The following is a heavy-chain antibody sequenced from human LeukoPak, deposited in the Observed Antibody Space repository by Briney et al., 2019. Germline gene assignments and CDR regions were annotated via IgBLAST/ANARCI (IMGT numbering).Heavy chain of an antibody. V-gene: IGHV4-31*03. Sequence: SETLSLTCTVTGGSISSGGYYWSWIRQHPGKGLEWIGYIYYSGGTFYNPSLKSRVTISVDTSNNQVSLKLSSVTVADTAVYYCASSEATATPPPYGMDVWGQGTTVTVSS. CDR3: ASSEATATPPPYGMDV. J-gene: IGHJ6*02. CDR1: GGSISSGGYY. D-gene: IGHD5-12*01. CDR2: IYYSGGT.